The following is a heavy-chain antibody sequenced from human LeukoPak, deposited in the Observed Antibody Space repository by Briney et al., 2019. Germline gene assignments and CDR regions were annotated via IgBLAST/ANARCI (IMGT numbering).Heavy chain of an antibody. CDR3: ARVLSGYPRRDYYYGMDV. CDR1: GFTFSSYA. Sequence: GRSLRLSCAASGFTFSSYAMHWVRQAPGKGLEWVAVISYDGSNKYYADSVKGRFTISRDNSKNTLYLQMNSLRAEDTAVYYCARVLSGYPRRDYYYGMDVWGEGTTVTVSS. D-gene: IGHD3-9*01. J-gene: IGHJ6*04. V-gene: IGHV3-30*04. CDR2: ISYDGSNK.